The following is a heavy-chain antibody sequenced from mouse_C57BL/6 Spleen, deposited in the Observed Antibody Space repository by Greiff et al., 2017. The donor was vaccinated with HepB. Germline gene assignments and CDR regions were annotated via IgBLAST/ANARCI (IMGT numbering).Heavy chain of an antibody. CDR2: ILPGSGST. CDR3: ALYDYESYYAMDY. D-gene: IGHD2-4*01. CDR1: GYTFTGYW. Sequence: VQLQQSGAELMKPGASVKLSCKATGYTFTGYWIEWVKQRPGHGLEWIGEILPGSGSTNYNEKFKGKATFTAYTSSNTAYMQLSGLTSEDSAIYYCALYDYESYYAMDYWGQGTSVTVSS. V-gene: IGHV1-9*01. J-gene: IGHJ4*01.